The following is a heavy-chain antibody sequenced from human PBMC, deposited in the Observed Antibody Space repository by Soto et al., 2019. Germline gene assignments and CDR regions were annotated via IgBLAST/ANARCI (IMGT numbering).Heavy chain of an antibody. CDR1: GYTFTSFG. J-gene: IGHJ4*02. CDR3: ATRSPAFDY. Sequence: ASVKVSCQASGYTFTSFGISWVRQAPGQGLEWMGWITTDKGKTNYAQKFQGRVTMITDTSTSTAYMELRSLRSDDTAVYYCATRSPAFDYWGQGTLVTVSS. V-gene: IGHV1-18*01. CDR2: ITTDKGKT.